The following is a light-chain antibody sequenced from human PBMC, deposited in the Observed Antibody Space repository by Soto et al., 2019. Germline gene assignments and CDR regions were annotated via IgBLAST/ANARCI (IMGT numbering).Light chain of an antibody. CDR2: GAS. J-gene: IGKJ2*01. V-gene: IGKV3-20*01. CDR1: QSVSNNY. CDR3: QQYGSSGT. Sequence: IGLKLSPGAVSLSTKERATLSCRASQSVSNNYLAWYQQKPGQAPRLLIYGASNRATGIPDRFSGSGSGTDFTLTICRLEPEAYAVYYCQQYGSSGTLGHGT.